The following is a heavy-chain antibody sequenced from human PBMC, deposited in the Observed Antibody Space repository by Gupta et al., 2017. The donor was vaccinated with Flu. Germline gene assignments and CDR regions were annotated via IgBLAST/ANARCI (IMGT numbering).Heavy chain of an antibody. CDR1: GGSFSGYE. J-gene: IGHJ6*02. V-gene: IGHV4-34*01. Sequence: QVQLQQWGAGLLKPSETLSLTCAVYGGSFSGYEWSWIRQPPGKGLEWIGEINHRGSTNYKPSLKSRVTVSVDTSKNQFSLKLSYVTAADTAVYYCARGNDYGSGTFYKMYGMDVWGQGTTVTVSS. D-gene: IGHD3-10*01. CDR2: INHRGST. CDR3: ARGNDYGSGTFYKMYGMDV.